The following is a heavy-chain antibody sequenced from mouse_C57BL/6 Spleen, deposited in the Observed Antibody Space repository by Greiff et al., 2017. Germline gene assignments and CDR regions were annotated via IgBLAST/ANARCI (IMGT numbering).Heavy chain of an antibody. V-gene: IGHV3-3*01. D-gene: IGHD1-1*01. CDR3: ARGLRFHYYAMDY. Sequence: EVQRVESGPSLVRPSQTLSLTCTVTGFSINSDCYWIWIRQFPGNKLEYIGYTFYSGITYYNPSLESRTYITRDTSKNQFSLKLSSVTTEDTATYYCARGLRFHYYAMDYWGQGTSVTVSS. CDR2: TFYSGIT. J-gene: IGHJ4*01. CDR1: GFSINSDCY.